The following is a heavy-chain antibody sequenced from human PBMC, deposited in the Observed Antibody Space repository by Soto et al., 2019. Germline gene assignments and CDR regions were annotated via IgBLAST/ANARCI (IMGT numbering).Heavy chain of an antibody. CDR3: AREKGDGSGSYYGY. J-gene: IGHJ4*02. CDR2: SSAYNGNT. Sequence: QVQLVQSGAEVKKPGASVKVSCKASGYTFTSYGISWVRQAPVQVLEWMGWSSAYNGNTNYGQKLQGRVPITPDTSTSTAYMELRSLRSDDTAAYYWAREKGDGSGSYYGYWGQGTLVTVSS. CDR1: GYTFTSYG. D-gene: IGHD3-10*01. V-gene: IGHV1-18*01.